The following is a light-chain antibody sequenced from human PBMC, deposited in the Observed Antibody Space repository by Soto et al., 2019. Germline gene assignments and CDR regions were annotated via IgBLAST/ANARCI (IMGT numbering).Light chain of an antibody. Sequence: EIVMTQSPASLPLSRGERATLCCGASQSVSILLAWYQQKPGQAPRLLIHGATTRATGTQARFSGSGSGTEFPLTISSLQSEDFAVYSCQKYNNWPRTFGQGTQVDIK. V-gene: IGKV3-15*01. CDR3: QKYNNWPRT. CDR1: QSVSIL. J-gene: IGKJ1*01. CDR2: GAT.